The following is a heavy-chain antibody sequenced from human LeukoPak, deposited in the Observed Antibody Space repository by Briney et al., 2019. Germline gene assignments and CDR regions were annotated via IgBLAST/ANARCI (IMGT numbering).Heavy chain of an antibody. Sequence: GGSLRLSCAASGFTFITYGMSWVRQSPGKGLEWVAFIRNDGSDKYYVDSVKGRFTISRDNSKNTVYLQMNSLRGEDTAVCYCAKHVRGVIEYQDYWGQGTLVTVSS. CDR3: AKHVRGVIEYQDY. V-gene: IGHV3-30*02. D-gene: IGHD3-10*01. CDR1: GFTFITYG. CDR2: IRNDGSDK. J-gene: IGHJ4*02.